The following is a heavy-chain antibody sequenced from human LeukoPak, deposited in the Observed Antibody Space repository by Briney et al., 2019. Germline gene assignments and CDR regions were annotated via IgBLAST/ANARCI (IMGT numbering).Heavy chain of an antibody. V-gene: IGHV1-2*02. CDR3: ARDGPYSSSSSGDGYFDY. CDR1: GYTFTGYY. CDR2: INPNSGGT. D-gene: IGHD6-6*01. Sequence: ASVKVSCKASGYTFTGYYMHWVRQAPGQGLEWMGWINPNSGGTNYAQKFQGRVTMTRDTSISTAYMELSRLRSDDTAVYYCARDGPYSSSSSGDGYFDYWGQGTLVTVSS. J-gene: IGHJ4*02.